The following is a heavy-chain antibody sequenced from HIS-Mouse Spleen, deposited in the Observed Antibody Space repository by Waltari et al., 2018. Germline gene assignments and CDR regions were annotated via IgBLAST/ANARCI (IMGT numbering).Heavy chain of an antibody. D-gene: IGHD6-13*01. V-gene: IGHV4-39*07. CDR3: AREIPYSSSWYDWYFDL. Sequence: QLQLQESVPGLVKPLETLSLTCTVSGGSISISSYYGGWIRQPPGKGMEWIGSIYYSGSTYYNPSLKSRVTISVDTSKNQFSLKLSSVTAADTAVYYCAREIPYSSSWYDWYFDLWGRGTLVTVSS. J-gene: IGHJ2*01. CDR2: IYYSGST. CDR1: GGSISISSYY.